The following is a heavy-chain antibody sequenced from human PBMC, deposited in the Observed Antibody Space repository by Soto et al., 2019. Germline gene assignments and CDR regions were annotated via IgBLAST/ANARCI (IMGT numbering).Heavy chain of an antibody. V-gene: IGHV1-69*01. D-gene: IGHD2-2*01. J-gene: IGHJ4*02. CDR3: ARDHYPTANFDY. CDR1: GVGIGSCS. Sequence: SWEACGVGIGSCSMWWARQAPGQGLEWMGGIIPIFGTANYAQKFQGRVTITADESTSTAYMELSSLRSEDTAVYYCARDHYPTANFDYWGQGTLVTVSS. CDR2: IIPIFGTA.